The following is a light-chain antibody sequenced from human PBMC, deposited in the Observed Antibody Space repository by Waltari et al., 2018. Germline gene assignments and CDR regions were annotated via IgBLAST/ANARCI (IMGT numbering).Light chain of an antibody. CDR3: QSYDTSLSVV. V-gene: IGLV1-40*01. CDR2: GVN. CDR1: GSNIRAGYD. J-gene: IGLJ2*01. Sequence: QSVLTQPPSVSGAPGQRVTISCTGGGSNIRAGYDLHWYRQLPGKAPELLIYGVNNRPSGVPDRFFGSLSGTSASLAITGLQAEDEADYYCQSYDTSLSVVFGGGTKLTV.